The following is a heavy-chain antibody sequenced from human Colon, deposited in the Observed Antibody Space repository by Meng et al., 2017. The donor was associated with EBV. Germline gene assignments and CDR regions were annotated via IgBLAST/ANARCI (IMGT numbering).Heavy chain of an antibody. Sequence: QVQLQESGPGLVKPSEXLSLTCAVSGGSISRGDWGSWVRQPPGKGLGWIGETSHSGSTDYSPSLKSRVTISLDKSKNQLSLKLNSVTAADTAVYYCASSDYYRSDYWGQGTLVTVSS. J-gene: IGHJ4*02. CDR1: GGSISRGDW. CDR2: TSHSGST. V-gene: IGHV4-4*02. CDR3: ASSDYYRSDY. D-gene: IGHD3-22*01.